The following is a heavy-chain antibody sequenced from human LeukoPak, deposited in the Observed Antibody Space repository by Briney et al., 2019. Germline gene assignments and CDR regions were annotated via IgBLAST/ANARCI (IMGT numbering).Heavy chain of an antibody. CDR3: ARVGVFNYDILTGPHGMDV. D-gene: IGHD3-9*01. Sequence: SVKVSCKASGGTFSSYAISWVRQAPGQGLEWMGGIIPIFGTANYAQQFQGRVTITADESTSTAYMELSSLRSEDTAVYYCARVGVFNYDILTGPHGMDVWGQGTTVTVSS. CDR2: IIPIFGTA. V-gene: IGHV1-69*13. CDR1: GGTFSSYA. J-gene: IGHJ6*02.